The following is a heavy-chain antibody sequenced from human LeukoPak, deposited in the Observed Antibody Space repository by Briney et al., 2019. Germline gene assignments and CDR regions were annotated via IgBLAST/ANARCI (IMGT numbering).Heavy chain of an antibody. D-gene: IGHD2-21*02. CDR3: AREGAYCGGDCYGDDAFDI. J-gene: IGHJ3*02. V-gene: IGHV4-31*03. CDR2: IYYSGST. Sequence: SQTLSLTCTVSGGSISSGGYYWSWIRQHXGKGLEWIGYIYYSGSTYYNPSLKGRVTISVDTSKNQFSLKLSSVTAADTAVYYCAREGAYCGGDCYGDDAFDIWGQGTMVTVSS. CDR1: GGSISSGGYY.